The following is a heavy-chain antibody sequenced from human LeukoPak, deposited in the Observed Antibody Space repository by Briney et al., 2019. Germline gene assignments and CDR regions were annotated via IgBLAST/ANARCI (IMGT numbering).Heavy chain of an antibody. CDR2: INHGGST. CDR1: GGSFSGDF. V-gene: IGHV4-34*01. J-gene: IGHJ5*02. D-gene: IGHD2-2*01. CDR3: AAHDCSSTSCLNWFDP. Sequence: SETLSLTCAVYGGSFSGDFWSWIRQSPGKGLEWIGEINHGGSTTYNPSLQSRVTMSVDTSTNQISLKMTSVTAADTAMYYCAAHDCSSTSCLNWFDPWGQGTLVTVSS.